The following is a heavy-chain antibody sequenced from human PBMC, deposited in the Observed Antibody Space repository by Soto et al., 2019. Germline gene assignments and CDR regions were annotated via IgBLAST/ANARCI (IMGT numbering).Heavy chain of an antibody. Sequence: GGSLRLSCAASGFTFSSYAMHWVHQAPGKGLEWVAVISYDGSNKYYADSVKGRFTISRDNSKNTLYLQMNSLRAEDTAVYYCARPPDYGGKYFQHWGQGTLVTVS. CDR2: ISYDGSNK. CDR1: GFTFSSYA. J-gene: IGHJ1*01. CDR3: ARPPDYGGKYFQH. V-gene: IGHV3-30*04. D-gene: IGHD4-17*01.